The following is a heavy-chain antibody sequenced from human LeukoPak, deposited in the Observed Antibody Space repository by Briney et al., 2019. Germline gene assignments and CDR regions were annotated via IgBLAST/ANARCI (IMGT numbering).Heavy chain of an antibody. J-gene: IGHJ4*02. CDR2: ISGSGGST. Sequence: GGSLRLSCAASGFTFSSYGMSWVRQAPGKGLEWVSAISGSGGSTYYADSVKGRFTISRDNSKNTLYLQMNSLRAEDTAVYYCAKDWRRYCSSTSCCPFDYWGQGTLVTVSS. CDR1: GFTFSSYG. V-gene: IGHV3-23*01. CDR3: AKDWRRYCSSTSCCPFDY. D-gene: IGHD2-2*01.